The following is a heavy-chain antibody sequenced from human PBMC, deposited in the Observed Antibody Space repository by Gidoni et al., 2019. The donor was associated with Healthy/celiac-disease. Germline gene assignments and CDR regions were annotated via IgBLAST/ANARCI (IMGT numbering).Heavy chain of an antibody. J-gene: IGHJ4*02. V-gene: IGHV4-34*01. CDR1: GGSFSGYY. Sequence: QVQLQQWGAGLLKPSETLSLTCAVYGGSFSGYYWSWFRQPPGKGLEWIGEINHSGSTNYNPSLKSRVTISVDTSKNQFSLKLSSVTAADTAVYYCARAYVWGSYRYGYFDYWGQGTLVTVSS. CDR3: ARAYVWGSYRYGYFDY. CDR2: INHSGST. D-gene: IGHD3-16*02.